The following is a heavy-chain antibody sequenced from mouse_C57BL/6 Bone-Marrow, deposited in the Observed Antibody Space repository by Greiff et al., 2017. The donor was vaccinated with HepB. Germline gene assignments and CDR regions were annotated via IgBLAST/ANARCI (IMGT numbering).Heavy chain of an antibody. D-gene: IGHD1-2*01. CDR2: IDPSDSYT. CDR1: GYTFTSYW. V-gene: IGHV1-69*01. CDR3: ARSAPRHYYARYY. Sequence: QVQLQQPGAELVMPGASVKLSCKASGYTFTSYWMHWVKQRPGQGLEWIGEIDPSDSYTNYNQKFKGKSALTVDKSSSTAYMQLSSLTSEDSAVYYCARSAPRHYYARYYWGQGTAVTVSS. J-gene: IGHJ4*01.